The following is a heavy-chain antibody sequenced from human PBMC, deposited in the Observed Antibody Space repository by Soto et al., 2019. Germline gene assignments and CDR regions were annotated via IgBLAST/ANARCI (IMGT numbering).Heavy chain of an antibody. Sequence: ASVKVSFKASGYTFTSYYMHWVRQAPGQGLEWMGRISRDTGNTNYGQKFQGRVTMTTDTSTTTAYMELRGLRSEDTAFYYCARDSSNSWAYFDYWGQGTLVTVSS. CDR3: ARDSSNSWAYFDY. CDR1: GYTFTSYY. D-gene: IGHD6-13*01. V-gene: IGHV1-46*01. CDR2: ISRDTGNT. J-gene: IGHJ4*02.